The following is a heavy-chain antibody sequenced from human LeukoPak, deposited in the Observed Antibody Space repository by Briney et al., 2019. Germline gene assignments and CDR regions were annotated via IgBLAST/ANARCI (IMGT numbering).Heavy chain of an antibody. V-gene: IGHV4-59*01. CDR3: ARVRNYGDYHPFDY. D-gene: IGHD4-17*01. J-gene: IGHJ4*02. Sequence: SGTLSLTCTVSGGSISSYYWSWIRQPPGKGLEWIGYIYYSGSTNYNPSLKSRVTISVDTSKNQFSLKLSSVTAADTAVYYCARVRNYGDYHPFDYWGQGTLVTVSS. CDR2: IYYSGST. CDR1: GGSISSYY.